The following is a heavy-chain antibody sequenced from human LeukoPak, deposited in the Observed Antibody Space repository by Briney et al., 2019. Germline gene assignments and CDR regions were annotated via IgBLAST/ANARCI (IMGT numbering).Heavy chain of an antibody. CDR3: TRDLVNTAVWELDY. D-gene: IGHD5-18*01. J-gene: IGHJ4*02. Sequence: ASVKVSCKASGYTFTDYYMQWVRQAPGQGLEWMGWINPNSGGTKYAQKFQGRVTMTRDTSISTAYMELSSLRSDDTAVYYCTRDLVNTAVWELDYWGQGTLVTVSS. CDR1: GYTFTDYY. V-gene: IGHV1-2*02. CDR2: INPNSGGT.